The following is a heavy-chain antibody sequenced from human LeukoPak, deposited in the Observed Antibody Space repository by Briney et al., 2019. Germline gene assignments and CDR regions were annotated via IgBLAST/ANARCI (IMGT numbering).Heavy chain of an antibody. V-gene: IGHV3-74*01. J-gene: IGHJ3*02. CDR2: INSDGSSK. CDR1: GFTFSSYW. Sequence: GGSLRLSCAASGFTFSSYWMHWVRQAPGKGLVWVSRINSDGSSKIYADSVKGRFTISRDNAKNTLYLQMNSLRAEDTAVYYCARDPTYYYDSSDAFDIWGQGTMVTVSS. CDR3: ARDPTYYYDSSDAFDI. D-gene: IGHD3-22*01.